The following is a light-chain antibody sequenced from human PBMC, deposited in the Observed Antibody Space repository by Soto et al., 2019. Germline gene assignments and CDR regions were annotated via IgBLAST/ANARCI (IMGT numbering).Light chain of an antibody. CDR3: CSYAGGYTYL. V-gene: IGLV2-11*01. CDR1: GTDVGAYND. Sequence: QSALTRPRSVSVSPAQPVTISCTGPGTDVGAYNDVSWYQQHPGRPAKLLIYGVVRWPSGVPDRFSGSKSGNTASLTLSGLQAEDEADYFCCSYAGGYTYLFGTGTKVTVL. J-gene: IGLJ1*01. CDR2: GVV.